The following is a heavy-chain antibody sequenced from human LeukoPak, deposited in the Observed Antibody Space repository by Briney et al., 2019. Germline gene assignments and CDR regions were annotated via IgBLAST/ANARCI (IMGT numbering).Heavy chain of an antibody. CDR1: GFPFADYG. D-gene: IGHD6-6*01. J-gene: IGHJ5*02. V-gene: IGHV3-20*03. CDR3: ARDLMYSSSTQSFDP. Sequence: GGSLVLSLPAPGFPFADYGIRWVRQRPGKGLEWVSGIDLSGASTDHANSVKGRFTISRDNTKNSLFLQMNSLRAADTASYYCARDLMYSSSTQSFDPWGQGTLVTVSS. CDR2: IDLSGAST.